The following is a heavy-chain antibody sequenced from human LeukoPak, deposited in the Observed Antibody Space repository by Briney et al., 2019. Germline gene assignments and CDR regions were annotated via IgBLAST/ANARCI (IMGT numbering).Heavy chain of an antibody. CDR1: GGSINVDY. J-gene: IGHJ3*02. D-gene: IGHD2-2*01. CDR2: FYASGST. Sequence: SETLFLTCTVSGGSINVDYWSWIRPPAGKGLEWIGRFYASGSTNYNPSLKSRVTMSVDTSKNQLSLRLSSVTAADTAVYYCARGGHCSSTSCYPRDTFDIWGQGTMVTVSS. V-gene: IGHV4-4*07. CDR3: ARGGHCSSTSCYPRDTFDI.